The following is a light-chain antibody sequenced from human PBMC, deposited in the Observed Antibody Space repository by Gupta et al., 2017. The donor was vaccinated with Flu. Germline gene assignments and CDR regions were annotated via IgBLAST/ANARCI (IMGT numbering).Light chain of an antibody. CDR3: TSYTSSYTYV. CDR2: EVS. J-gene: IGLJ1*01. CDR1: SSDIGTYNR. Sequence: QSALTQPPSVSGSPGQSVPISCTGTSSDIGTYNRVSWYQQPPGTAPKLMIYEVSNRPSGVPDRFSASKSGNTASLTISGLQGEDEADYYCTSYTSSYTYVFGTGTKVTVL. V-gene: IGLV2-18*02.